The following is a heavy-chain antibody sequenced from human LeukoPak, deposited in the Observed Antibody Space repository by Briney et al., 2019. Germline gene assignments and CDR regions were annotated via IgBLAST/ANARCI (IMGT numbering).Heavy chain of an antibody. D-gene: IGHD3-22*01. CDR1: GGSISSYY. J-gene: IGHJ4*02. V-gene: IGHV4-59*08. CDR3: AGHSSGYYYHY. CDR2: IYYSGST. Sequence: SETLSLTCTVSGGSISSYYWSWIRQPPGKGLEWIGYIYYSGSTNYNPSLKSRVTISVDTSKNQFSLKLSSVTAADTAVYHCAGHSSGYYYHYWGQGTLVTVSS.